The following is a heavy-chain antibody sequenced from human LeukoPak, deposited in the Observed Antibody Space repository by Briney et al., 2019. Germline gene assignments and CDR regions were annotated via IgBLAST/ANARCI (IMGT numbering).Heavy chain of an antibody. D-gene: IGHD6-19*01. Sequence: PSETLSLTCNVSGGSVSNYYWGWIRQPPGKGLEWIGSIYYSGSTYYNPSLKSRVSISVDTSKDQFSLKLSSVTAADTAVYYCARHRDSGGWYVFDYWGQGTLVTVSS. J-gene: IGHJ4*02. CDR3: ARHRDSGGWYVFDY. V-gene: IGHV4-39*01. CDR2: IYYSGST. CDR1: GGSVSNYY.